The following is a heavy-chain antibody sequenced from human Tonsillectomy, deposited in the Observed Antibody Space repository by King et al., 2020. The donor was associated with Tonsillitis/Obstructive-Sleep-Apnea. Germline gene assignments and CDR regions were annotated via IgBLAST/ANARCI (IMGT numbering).Heavy chain of an antibody. D-gene: IGHD5-12*01. V-gene: IGHV3-30*04. Sequence: VQLVESGGGVVQPGRSLRLSCAASGFTFSSYAMHWVRQAPGKGLEWVAVISYDGSNKYYADSVKGRFTISRDNSKNTLYLQMNSLRAEDTAVYYCASEGYGGYVREFDYWGQGTLVTVSS. J-gene: IGHJ4*02. CDR3: ASEGYGGYVREFDY. CDR1: GFTFSSYA. CDR2: ISYDGSNK.